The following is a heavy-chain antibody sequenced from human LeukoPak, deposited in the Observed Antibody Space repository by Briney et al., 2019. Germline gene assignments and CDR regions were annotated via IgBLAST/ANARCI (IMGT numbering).Heavy chain of an antibody. CDR3: AREWYYYDSSGYFHAFDI. D-gene: IGHD3-22*01. CDR1: GGTFSSYA. CDR2: INPNSGGT. V-gene: IGHV1-2*02. J-gene: IGHJ3*02. Sequence: ASVKVSCKASGGTFSSYAISWVRQAPGQGLEWMGWINPNSGGTNYAQKFQGRVTMTRDTSISTAYMELSRLRSDDTAVYYCAREWYYYDSSGYFHAFDIWGQGTMVTVSS.